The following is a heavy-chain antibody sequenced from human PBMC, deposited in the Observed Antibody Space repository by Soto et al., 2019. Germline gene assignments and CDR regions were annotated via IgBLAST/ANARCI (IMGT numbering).Heavy chain of an antibody. J-gene: IGHJ3*02. Sequence: GASVKVSCKASGYTFTSYGISWVRQAPGQGLEWMGWINPNSGGTNYAQKFQGWVTMTRDTSISTAYMELSRLRSDDTAVYYCARPRTTGTTSPGAFDIWGQGTMVTVS. CDR3: ARPRTTGTTSPGAFDI. CDR2: INPNSGGT. D-gene: IGHD1-1*01. CDR1: GYTFTSYG. V-gene: IGHV1-2*04.